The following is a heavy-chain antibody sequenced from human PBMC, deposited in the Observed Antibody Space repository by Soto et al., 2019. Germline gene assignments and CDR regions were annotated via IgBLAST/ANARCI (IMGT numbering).Heavy chain of an antibody. Sequence: QVQLVESGGGVVQPGRSLRLSCAASGFIFSNYAMHWVRQAPGKGLEWVAVISYDGKNKYYADSVKGRFTISRDNSKNTLSLQMSSLTAEDTAVYYCARGRHSYGGPSFDYWGQGTLVTVSS. J-gene: IGHJ4*02. CDR2: ISYDGKNK. V-gene: IGHV3-30*04. D-gene: IGHD5-18*01. CDR1: GFIFSNYA. CDR3: ARGRHSYGGPSFDY.